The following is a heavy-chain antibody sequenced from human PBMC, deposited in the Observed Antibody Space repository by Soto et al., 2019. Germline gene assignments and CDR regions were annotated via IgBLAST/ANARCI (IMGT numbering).Heavy chain of an antibody. D-gene: IGHD3-9*01. CDR1: GFSFVDYT. CDR3: ARDSYDVLTGQKGYCDH. Sequence: GGSLRLSCAASGFSFVDYTMHWFRHTPGKGPEWVSLISWDGGRTLYSDSVKGRFIMSRDNSKNSLYLQMNSLTTEDTALYFWARDSYDVLTGQKGYCDHWGQGTLVTVSS. J-gene: IGHJ4*02. CDR2: ISWDGGRT. V-gene: IGHV3-43*01.